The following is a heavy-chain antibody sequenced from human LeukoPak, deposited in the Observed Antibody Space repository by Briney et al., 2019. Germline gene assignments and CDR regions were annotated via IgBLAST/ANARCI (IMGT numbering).Heavy chain of an antibody. V-gene: IGHV3-23*01. J-gene: IGHJ4*02. Sequence: HPGGSLRLSCAASGFTFSSYTMSWVRQAPGKGLEWVSIITTSDGNTYYADSVKGRFTVSRDNSKNTLFLQMNSLRAEDTAVYYCAKDGGLWVSAHWGDSWGRGTLVTVSS. D-gene: IGHD7-27*01. CDR2: ITTSDGNT. CDR1: GFTFSSYT. CDR3: AKDGGLWVSAHWGDS.